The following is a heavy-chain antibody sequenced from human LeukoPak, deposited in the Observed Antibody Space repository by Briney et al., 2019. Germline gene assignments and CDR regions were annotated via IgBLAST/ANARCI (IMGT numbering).Heavy chain of an antibody. V-gene: IGHV3-15*01. Sequence: GGSLRLSCAASGFTFSNAWMSWVRQAPGKGLEWVGRIKSKTDGGTTDYAAPVKGRFTISRDDSKNTLYLQMNSLKTEDTAVYYCTTGRVVGADFDYWGQGTLVTVSS. CDR2: IKSKTDGGTT. CDR1: GFTFSNAW. CDR3: TTGRVVGADFDY. J-gene: IGHJ4*02. D-gene: IGHD1-26*01.